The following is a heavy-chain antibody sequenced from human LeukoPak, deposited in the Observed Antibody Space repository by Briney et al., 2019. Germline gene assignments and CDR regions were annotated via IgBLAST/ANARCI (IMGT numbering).Heavy chain of an antibody. CDR2: TYYRSKWYN. V-gene: IGHV6-1*01. J-gene: IGHJ3*02. Sequence: SQTLSLTCAISGDSVSSNSAAWNWIRQSPSRGLEWLGRTYYRSKWYNDYAVSVKNRITINPDTSKNQFSLQLNSVTPEDTAVYYCARAGEWELLHAFDIWGQGTMVTVSS. D-gene: IGHD1-26*01. CDR3: ARAGEWELLHAFDI. CDR1: GDSVSSNSAA.